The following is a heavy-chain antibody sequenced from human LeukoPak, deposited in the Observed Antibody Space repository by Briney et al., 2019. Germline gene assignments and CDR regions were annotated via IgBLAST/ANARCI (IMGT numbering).Heavy chain of an antibody. Sequence: ASVKVSCKASGYTFTSYDINWERQATGHGFEWMGWMSPKSGNTGYAQNFQGRVTMTRDTSISTAYMELSSLRSADTAVYYCVGGAPNWGFDYWGQGTLVTVSS. CDR2: MSPKSGNT. J-gene: IGHJ4*02. V-gene: IGHV1-8*01. CDR3: VGGAPNWGFDY. D-gene: IGHD7-27*01. CDR1: GYTFTSYD.